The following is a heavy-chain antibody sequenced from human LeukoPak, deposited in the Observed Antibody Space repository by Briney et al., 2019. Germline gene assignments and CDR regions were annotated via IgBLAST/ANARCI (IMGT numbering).Heavy chain of an antibody. CDR1: GDSVSINSAA. D-gene: IGHD1-26*01. Sequence: SQTLSLTCALSGDSVSINSAAWNWIRQSPSRGLEWLGRTYYRSKWYNDYAVSVKSRITINPDTSKNQFSLQLNSVTPEDTAVYYCARGIVGGVNYYYYMDVWGKGTTVTVSS. CDR2: TYYRSKWYN. J-gene: IGHJ6*03. V-gene: IGHV6-1*01. CDR3: ARGIVGGVNYYYYMDV.